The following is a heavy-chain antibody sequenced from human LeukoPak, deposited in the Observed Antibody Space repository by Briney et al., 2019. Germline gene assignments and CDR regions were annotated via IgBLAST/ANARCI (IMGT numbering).Heavy chain of an antibody. Sequence: ASVKVSCKASGYTFTGYYMHWVRQAPGQGLEWMGWINPNSGGTNYAQKFQGRVTMTRDTSISTAYMELSRLRSDDTAVYYCARDEGVGAYYYFDYWGQGTLVTVSS. CDR2: INPNSGGT. CDR1: GYTFTGYY. J-gene: IGHJ4*02. D-gene: IGHD1-26*01. V-gene: IGHV1-2*02. CDR3: ARDEGVGAYYYFDY.